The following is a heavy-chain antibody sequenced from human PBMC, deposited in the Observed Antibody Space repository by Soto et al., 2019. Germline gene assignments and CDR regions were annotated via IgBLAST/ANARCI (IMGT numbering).Heavy chain of an antibody. Sequence: GGSLRLSCAASGLSVSINYMSWVRQAPGRGLEWVSVIYANGNTYYADSVKGRFTLSRDNLKNRLYLQMNSLRADDTAVYYCASQGISGNYWEDFDYWGRGTLVTVSS. CDR1: GLSVSINY. J-gene: IGHJ4*02. D-gene: IGHD1-26*01. CDR3: ASQGISGNYWEDFDY. V-gene: IGHV3-53*01. CDR2: IYANGNT.